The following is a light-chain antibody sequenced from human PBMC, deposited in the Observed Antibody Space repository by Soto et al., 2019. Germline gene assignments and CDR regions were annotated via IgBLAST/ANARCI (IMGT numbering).Light chain of an antibody. CDR1: QSISSY. J-gene: IGKJ2*01. CDR2: AAS. CDR3: QQNYSTPMYT. Sequence: DIQMTQSPSSLSASVGDRVTITCRASQSISSYLNWYQQKPGKDPKLLIYAASSLQSGVPSRFISSGAAANDSTTIISLLPDDDATYYCQQNYSTPMYTFGQGTKLEIK. V-gene: IGKV1-39*01.